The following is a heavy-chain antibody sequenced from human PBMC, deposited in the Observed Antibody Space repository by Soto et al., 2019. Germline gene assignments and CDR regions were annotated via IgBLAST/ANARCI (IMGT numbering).Heavy chain of an antibody. V-gene: IGHV4-39*01. CDR2: IYYSGST. J-gene: IGHJ4*02. D-gene: IGHD3-22*01. Sequence: SETLSLTCTVSGGSISSSSYYWGWIRQPPGKGLEWIGSIYYSGSTYYNPSLKSRVTISVDTSKNQFSLKLSSVTAADTAVYYCARHAPIVVVFTNYFDYWGQGTLVTVSS. CDR1: GGSISSSSYY. CDR3: ARHAPIVVVFTNYFDY.